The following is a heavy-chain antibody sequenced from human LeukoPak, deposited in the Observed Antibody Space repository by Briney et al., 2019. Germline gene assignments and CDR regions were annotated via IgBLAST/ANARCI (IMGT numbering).Heavy chain of an antibody. Sequence: SETLSLTCTVSGGSITTTTYHWGWIRQSPGKGLEWIGSIHYSGSTYYNPSLKSRVTISVDTSKNQFSLKLSSVTAADTAVYYCARAGIMTLNYFDYWGQGTLVTVSS. J-gene: IGHJ4*02. CDR1: GGSITTTTYH. V-gene: IGHV4-39*07. CDR2: IHYSGST. CDR3: ARAGIMTLNYFDY.